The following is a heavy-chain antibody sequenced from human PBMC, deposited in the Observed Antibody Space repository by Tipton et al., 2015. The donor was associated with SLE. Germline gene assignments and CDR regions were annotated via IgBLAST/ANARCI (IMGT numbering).Heavy chain of an antibody. V-gene: IGHV4-59*13. CDR1: GGSISSYY. D-gene: IGHD6-13*01. J-gene: IGHJ4*02. Sequence: TLSLTCTVSGGSISSYYWSWIRQPPGKGLEWIGYIYYSGSTNYNPSLKSRVTISVDTSKNQFSLKLSSVTAADTAVYYCARETPECRSSCLDYWGQGTLVTVSS. CDR2: IYYSGST. CDR3: ARETPECRSSCLDY.